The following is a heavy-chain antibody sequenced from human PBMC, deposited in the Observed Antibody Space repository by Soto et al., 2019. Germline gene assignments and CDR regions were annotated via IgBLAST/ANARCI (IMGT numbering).Heavy chain of an antibody. D-gene: IGHD1-1*01. J-gene: IGHJ5*02. CDR3: ARKVGAADLDNWFEATRGYKWFDP. Sequence: PGGSLRLSCAASGFTFSNYAMGWVRQAPGEGLEWVSDISSGGDRIYYADSVKGRFTISRDNSKNTLYLQMNSLRVEDTAIYYCARKVGAADLDNWFEATRGYKWFDPWGQGTLVTVSS. V-gene: IGHV3-23*01. CDR2: ISSGGDRI. CDR1: GFTFSNYA.